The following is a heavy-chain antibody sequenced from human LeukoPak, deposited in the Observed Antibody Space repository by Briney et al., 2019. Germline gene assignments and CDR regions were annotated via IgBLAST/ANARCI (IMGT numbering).Heavy chain of an antibody. D-gene: IGHD3-10*01. V-gene: IGHV3-53*01. CDR3: ARDTYGSGSYYNAPLDY. CDR2: IYSGGST. CDR1: GFTVSSND. J-gene: IGHJ4*02. Sequence: PGGSLRLSCAASGFTVSSNDMSWVRQAPGKGLECISVIYSGGSTDYADSVKGRLTISRDNSKNTLYLQMNSLRAEDTAVYYCARDTYGSGSYYNAPLDYWGQGTLVTVSS.